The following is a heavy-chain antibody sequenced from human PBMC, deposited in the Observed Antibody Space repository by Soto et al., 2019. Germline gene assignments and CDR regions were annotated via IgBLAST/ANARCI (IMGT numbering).Heavy chain of an antibody. J-gene: IGHJ5*02. CDR1: GGSFSGYY. V-gene: IGHV4-34*01. D-gene: IGHD3-10*01. CDR3: ASGSNRALAHMVRGVISGGFDP. Sequence: QVQLQQWGAGLLKPSETLSLTCAVYGGSFSGYYWSWIRQPPGKGREWIGEINNSGSTNYNPSLKSRVTSSVDTSKNQSSLELSSVTAADTAVYYCASGSNRALAHMVRGVISGGFDPWGQGTLVTVSS. CDR2: INNSGST.